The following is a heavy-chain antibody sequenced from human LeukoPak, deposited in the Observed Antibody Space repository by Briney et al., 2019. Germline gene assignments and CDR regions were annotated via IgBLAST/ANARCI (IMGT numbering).Heavy chain of an antibody. J-gene: IGHJ3*02. D-gene: IGHD2-2*02. CDR3: ARSCSSTSCYMGLRPFDI. CDR2: ISAYNGNT. CDR1: GYTFTSYG. Sequence: GASVKVSCKASGYTFTSYGISWVRQAPGQGLEWMGWISAYNGNTNYAQKLQGRVTMTTDTSTSTAYMELRSLRSDDTAVYYCARSCSSTSCYMGLRPFDIWGQGTMVTVSS. V-gene: IGHV1-18*01.